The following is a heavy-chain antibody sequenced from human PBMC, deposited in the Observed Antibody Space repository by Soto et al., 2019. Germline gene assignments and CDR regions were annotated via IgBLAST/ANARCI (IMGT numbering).Heavy chain of an antibody. D-gene: IGHD3-9*01. CDR1: GGSISSGGYS. CDR2: IYHSGST. J-gene: IGHJ4*02. Sequence: PSETLSLTCAVSGGSISSGGYSWSWIRQPPGKGLEWIGYIYHSGSTYYNPSLKSRVTISVDTSKNQFSLKLSSVTAADTAVYYCARGDYDILTGYYPYYFDYWGQGTLVTVSS. CDR3: ARGDYDILTGYYPYYFDY. V-gene: IGHV4-30-2*01.